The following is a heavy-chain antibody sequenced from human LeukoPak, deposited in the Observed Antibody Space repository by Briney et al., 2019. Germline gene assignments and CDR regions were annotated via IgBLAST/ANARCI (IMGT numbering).Heavy chain of an antibody. CDR1: GGSLSAYY. Sequence: SETLSLTCAVYGGSLSAYYWSWIRHPPGKGLEWIGEVNHSGSTNYNPSLKSRVTISVDKSKNQFSLKLSSVTAADTAVYYCARGYYYAFDIWGQGTMVTVSS. CDR2: VNHSGST. D-gene: IGHD3-10*01. V-gene: IGHV4-34*01. J-gene: IGHJ3*02. CDR3: ARGYYYAFDI.